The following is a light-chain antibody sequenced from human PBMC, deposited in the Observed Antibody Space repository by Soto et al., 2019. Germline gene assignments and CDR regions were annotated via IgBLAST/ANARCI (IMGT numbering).Light chain of an antibody. CDR2: AAS. CDR3: QQDYSYPPT. J-gene: IGKJ1*01. V-gene: IGKV1-8*01. Sequence: AIRMTQSPSSLSASTGDRVTITCRACQGISSYLAWYPQKPGKAPKLLIYAASTLQSGVPSRFSGSGCGTDFTLAISCLQSEDFATYYCQQDYSYPPTLGQGTKVEIK. CDR1: QGISSY.